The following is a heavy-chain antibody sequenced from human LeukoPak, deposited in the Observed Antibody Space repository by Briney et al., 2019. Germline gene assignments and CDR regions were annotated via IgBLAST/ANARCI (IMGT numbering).Heavy chain of an antibody. J-gene: IGHJ4*02. CDR1: GFTFSSYA. Sequence: GGSLRLSYAAYGFTFSSYAMNWARQAPGKGLEWVSSISNSDGSTYYAEFVKGRFTISRDNSKNTLHLQMNSLRAEDTAVYYCAKSLGVGGYTRYKGFDQWGQGTLVTVSS. V-gene: IGHV3-23*01. CDR3: AKSLGVGGYTRYKGFDQ. D-gene: IGHD5-24*01. CDR2: ISNSDGST.